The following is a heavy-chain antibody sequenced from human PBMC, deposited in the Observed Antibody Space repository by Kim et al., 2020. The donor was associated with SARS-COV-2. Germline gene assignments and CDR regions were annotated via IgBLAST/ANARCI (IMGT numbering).Heavy chain of an antibody. J-gene: IGHJ4*02. CDR2: MNSAGSST. CDR3: AKGGLPGALDY. Sequence: GGSLRLSCAAPGFTFSAYWMHWVRQAPGKGLVWVSQMNSAGSSTGYADSVKGRFTISRDNAKNTLYLQMNSLSAEDTAMYYCAKGGLPGALDYWGQGTLV. D-gene: IGHD3-16*01. V-gene: IGHV3-74*01. CDR1: GFTFSAYW.